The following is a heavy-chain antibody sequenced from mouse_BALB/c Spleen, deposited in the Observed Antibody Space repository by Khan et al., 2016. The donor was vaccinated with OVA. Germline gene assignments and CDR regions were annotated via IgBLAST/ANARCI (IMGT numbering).Heavy chain of an antibody. CDR3: ARHEDGNDSYDDYAMDY. J-gene: IGHJ4*01. Sequence: QVQLQQSGAELVKPGASVKLSCKASGYTFTENIIPWVKQRSGQGLEWIGWFYPGSGTIKYNEKFKDKATLTADKSSSTVSMEISRVTTEDSADYVCARHEDGNDSYDDYAMDYWGQGTSVTVSS. CDR1: GYTFTENI. V-gene: IGHV1-62-2*01. CDR2: FYPGSGTI. D-gene: IGHD2-12*01.